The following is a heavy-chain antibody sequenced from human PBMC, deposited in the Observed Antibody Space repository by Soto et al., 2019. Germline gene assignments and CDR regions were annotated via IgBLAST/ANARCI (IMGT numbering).Heavy chain of an antibody. D-gene: IGHD2-8*01. V-gene: IGHV3-21*01. J-gene: IGHJ6*03. CDR1: GFTFSSYS. CDR3: ARDVLNGGYYYYMDV. Sequence: GGSLRLSCAASGFTFSSYSMNWVRQAPGKGLEWVSSISSSSSYIYYADSVKGRFTISRDNAKNSLYLQMNSLRAEDTAVYYCARDVLNGGYYYYMDVWGKGTTVTVSS. CDR2: ISSSSSYI.